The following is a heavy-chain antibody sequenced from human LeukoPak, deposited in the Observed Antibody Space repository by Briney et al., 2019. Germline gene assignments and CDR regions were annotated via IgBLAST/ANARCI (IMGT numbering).Heavy chain of an antibody. CDR2: MNPNSGNT. D-gene: IGHD1-26*01. J-gene: IGHJ4*02. CDR1: GYTLTELS. V-gene: IGHV1-2*02. CDR3: ARARHRGSYYFDY. Sequence: ASVKVSCKVSGYTLTELSMHWVRQAPGQGLEWMGWMNPNSGNTDYAQKFQGRVTMTRDTSISTAYMELSRLRSDDTAVYYCARARHRGSYYFDYWGQGTLVTVSS.